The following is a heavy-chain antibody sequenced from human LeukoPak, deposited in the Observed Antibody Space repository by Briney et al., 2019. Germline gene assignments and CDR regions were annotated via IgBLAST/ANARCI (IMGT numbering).Heavy chain of an antibody. CDR1: GGTFSSYA. J-gene: IGHJ3*02. V-gene: IGHV1-69*04. CDR3: ARDLRVDTAMVKPFDI. CDR2: IIPILGIA. Sequence: SVKVSCKASGGTFSSYAISWVRQAPGQGLKWMGRIIPILGIANYAQKFQGRVTITADKSTSTAYMELSSLRSEDTAVYYCARDLRVDTAMVKPFDIWGQGTMVTVSS. D-gene: IGHD5-18*01.